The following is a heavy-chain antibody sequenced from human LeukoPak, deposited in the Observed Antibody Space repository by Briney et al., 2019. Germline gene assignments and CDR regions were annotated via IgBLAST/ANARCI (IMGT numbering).Heavy chain of an antibody. CDR3: ARGSWGNYDSSGYHFDY. CDR2: IYHSGST. D-gene: IGHD3-22*01. CDR1: GGSISSSNW. V-gene: IGHV4-4*02. Sequence: PSGTLSLTCAVSGGSISSSNWWSWVRQPPGKGLEWIGEIYHSGSTNYNPSLKSRVTISVDKSKNQFSLKLSSVTAADTAVYYCARGSWGNYDSSGYHFDYWGQGTLVTVSS. J-gene: IGHJ4*02.